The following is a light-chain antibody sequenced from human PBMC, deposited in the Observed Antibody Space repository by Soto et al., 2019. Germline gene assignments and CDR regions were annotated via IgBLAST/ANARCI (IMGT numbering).Light chain of an antibody. CDR3: QQYNSYSWT. CDR2: DAS. Sequence: DIHMTQSPSTLSASVGDRVTITCRASQSISSWLAWYQQKPGKAPKLLIYDASSLESGVPSRFSGSGSGTEFTLTISSPQPDDIATYYCQQYNSYSWTFGQGTKVDIK. CDR1: QSISSW. J-gene: IGKJ1*01. V-gene: IGKV1-5*01.